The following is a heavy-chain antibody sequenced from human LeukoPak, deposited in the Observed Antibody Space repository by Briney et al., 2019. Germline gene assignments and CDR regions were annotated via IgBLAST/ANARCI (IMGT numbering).Heavy chain of an antibody. CDR3: TREKYSSVWSQGDFDY. Sequence: PGRSLRLSCTASGFTPGDYAMSWFRQAPGKGLEWVGFIRSKAYGGTTEYAASVKGRFTISRDDSKSIAYLQMNSLKTEDTAVYYCTREKYSSVWSQGDFDYWGQGTLVTVSS. CDR1: GFTPGDYA. CDR2: IRSKAYGGTT. V-gene: IGHV3-49*03. J-gene: IGHJ4*02. D-gene: IGHD6-19*01.